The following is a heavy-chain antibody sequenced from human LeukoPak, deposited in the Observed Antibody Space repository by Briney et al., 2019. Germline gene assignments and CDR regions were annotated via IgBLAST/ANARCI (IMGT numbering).Heavy chain of an antibody. Sequence: GGSLRLSCATSGFIFSSYGMHWVRQAPGKGLEWVAVISYDGSNKYYAESVKGRFSISRDNSKNTLYLQMNSLRAEDTAVYYCAKDGRQQWLLYYFDYWGQGTLVTVSS. CDR3: AKDGRQQWLLYYFDY. CDR2: ISYDGSNK. CDR1: GFIFSSYG. V-gene: IGHV3-30*18. D-gene: IGHD6-19*01. J-gene: IGHJ4*02.